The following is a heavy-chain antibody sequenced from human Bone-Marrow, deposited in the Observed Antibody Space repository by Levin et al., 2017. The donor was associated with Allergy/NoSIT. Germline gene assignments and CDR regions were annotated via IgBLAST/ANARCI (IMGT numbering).Heavy chain of an antibody. CDR3: ARGIIGDVRVAHKEAFDI. J-gene: IGHJ3*02. CDR1: GFTFSIYS. CDR2: ISSSGSDM. V-gene: IGHV3-21*01. Sequence: AGGSLRLSCTVSGFTFSIYSINWVREAPGKGLEWVSSISSSGSDMYYVDSVKGRFTISRDNAKNSLTLQMNSLRAEDTAVYYCARGIIGDVRVAHKEAFDIWGQGTMVSVSS. D-gene: IGHD2-8*02.